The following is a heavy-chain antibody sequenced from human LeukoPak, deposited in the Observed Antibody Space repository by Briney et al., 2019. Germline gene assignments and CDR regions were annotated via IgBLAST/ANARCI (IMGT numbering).Heavy chain of an antibody. CDR2: IYYSGST. V-gene: IGHV4-59*01. D-gene: IGHD6-25*01. CDR3: FRSGGASGGY. J-gene: IGHJ4*02. CDR1: GGSISSYY. Sequence: SETLSLTCTVSGGSISSYYWSWIRQPPGKGLEWIGYIYYSGSTNYNPSLKSRVTISVDTSKNQFSLKLKSVSAADTAVYYCFRSGGASGGYWGQGTLVTVSS.